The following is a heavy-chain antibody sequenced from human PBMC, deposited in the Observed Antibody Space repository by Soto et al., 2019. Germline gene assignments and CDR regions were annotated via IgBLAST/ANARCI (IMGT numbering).Heavy chain of an antibody. CDR2: ISGSGGST. CDR1: GFTFSSYA. Sequence: GGSLRLSCAASGFTFSSYAMSWVRQAPGKGLEWVSAISGSGGSTYYADSVKGRFTISRDNSKNTLYLQMNSLRAEDTAVYYCAKGGTGYSGYYQVEAWAKFSYYYYYYMDVWGKGTTVTVSS. V-gene: IGHV3-23*01. CDR3: AKGGTGYSGYYQVEAWAKFSYYYYYYMDV. D-gene: IGHD5-12*01. J-gene: IGHJ6*03.